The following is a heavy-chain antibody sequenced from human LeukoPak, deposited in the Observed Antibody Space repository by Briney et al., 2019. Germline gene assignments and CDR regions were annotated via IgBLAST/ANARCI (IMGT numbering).Heavy chain of an antibody. J-gene: IGHJ3*02. Sequence: GGSLRLSCAASGFTFSSYRMNWVRQTPGKGLEWVSSISSDSIYIYYADSVKGRFTISRDNVKNSLYLQVNSLRAEDTAVYYCASLAQLIRRIAVVAAASFDAFDIWGQGTRVTVSS. V-gene: IGHV3-21*01. CDR1: GFTFSSYR. CDR2: ISSDSIYI. CDR3: ASLAQLIRRIAVVAAASFDAFDI. D-gene: IGHD2-2*01.